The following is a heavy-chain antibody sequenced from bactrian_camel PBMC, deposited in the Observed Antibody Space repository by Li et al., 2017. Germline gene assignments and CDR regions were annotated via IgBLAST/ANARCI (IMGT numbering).Heavy chain of an antibody. V-gene: IGHV3S67*01. J-gene: IGHJ4*01. Sequence: VQLVESGGGSVKAGGSLTLTCVASGYTYNRYCMGWFRLAPGKEREGVAIIDTDGSTFYADSVAGRFTISRDYDGKAAYLEMNALQSQDTANYYCAARSLPWYGGTCHRTPEKDYDYWGQGTQVTVS. CDR1: GYTYNRYC. D-gene: IGHD6*01. CDR2: IDTDGST. CDR3: AARSLPWYGGTCHRTPEKDYDY.